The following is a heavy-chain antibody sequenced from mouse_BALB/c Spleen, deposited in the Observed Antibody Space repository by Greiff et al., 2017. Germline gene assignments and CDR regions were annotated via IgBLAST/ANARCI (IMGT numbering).Heavy chain of an antibody. J-gene: IGHJ4*01. CDR3: ASGEVRRGYAMDY. Sequence: EVQLVESGPSLVKPSQTLSLTCSVTGDSITSGYWNWIRKFPGNKLEYMGYISYSGSTYYNPSLKSRISITRDTSKNQYYLQLNSVTTEDTATYYCASGEVRRGYAMDYWGQGTSVTVSS. V-gene: IGHV3-8*02. CDR1: GDSITSGY. D-gene: IGHD2-14*01. CDR2: ISYSGST.